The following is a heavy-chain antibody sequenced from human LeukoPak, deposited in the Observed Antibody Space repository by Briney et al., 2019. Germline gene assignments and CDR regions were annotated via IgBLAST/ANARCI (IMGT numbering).Heavy chain of an antibody. CDR2: IYYSGST. J-gene: IGHJ4*02. Sequence: SETLSLTCTISGGSISSYYWNWIRQPPGKGLEWIGYIYYSGSTNYNPSLKSRVTISVDTSKNQFSLKMTSVTAADTAVYYCASLGSRDFWGQGTLVTISS. D-gene: IGHD3-10*01. V-gene: IGHV4-59*08. CDR3: ASLGSRDF. CDR1: GGSISSYY.